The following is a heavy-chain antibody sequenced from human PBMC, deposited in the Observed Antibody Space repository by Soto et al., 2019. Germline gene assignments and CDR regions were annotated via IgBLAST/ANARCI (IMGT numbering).Heavy chain of an antibody. CDR1: GFTFSSYS. J-gene: IGHJ5*02. CDR2: ISSSSSTI. CDR3: ARDDYGDYSPMSGNWFDP. Sequence: PGGSLRLSCAASGFTFSSYSMNWVRQAPGKGLEWVSHISSSSSTIYYADSVRGRFTISRDNARNSLYLQMKSLRAEDTAVYYCARDDYGDYSPMSGNWFDPWGQGTLVTVSS. D-gene: IGHD4-17*01. V-gene: IGHV3-48*01.